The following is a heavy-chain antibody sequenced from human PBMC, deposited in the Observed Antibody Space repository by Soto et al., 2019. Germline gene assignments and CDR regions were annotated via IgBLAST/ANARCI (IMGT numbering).Heavy chain of an antibody. V-gene: IGHV1-18*01. CDR1: GYNFATYG. D-gene: IGHD3-9*01. Sequence: QVQLLQSGAEVEKPGASVKVSCKASGYNFATYGISWVRQAPGQGLEWMGWINPANGNTNYAQKFRARTTLTSDTSTNTVYMDLRSLRSDDAAVYFCARTPILPERGLDSWGQGTLVSV. CDR3: ARTPILPERGLDS. J-gene: IGHJ4*02. CDR2: INPANGNT.